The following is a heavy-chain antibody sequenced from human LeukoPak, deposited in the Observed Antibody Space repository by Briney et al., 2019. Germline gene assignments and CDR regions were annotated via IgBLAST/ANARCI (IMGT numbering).Heavy chain of an antibody. CDR1: GFTVSSRY. V-gene: IGHV3-53*01. CDR3: ARSPREYGSGREFDY. J-gene: IGHJ4*02. Sequence: GGSLRLSCAASGFTVSSRYMSWVRQAPGEGLEWVSVIYSGGNTYYADSVKGRFTVSRDSAKNSLYLQMNGLRAEDTAVYYCARSPREYGSGREFDYWGQGTLVTVSS. D-gene: IGHD3-10*01. CDR2: IYSGGNT.